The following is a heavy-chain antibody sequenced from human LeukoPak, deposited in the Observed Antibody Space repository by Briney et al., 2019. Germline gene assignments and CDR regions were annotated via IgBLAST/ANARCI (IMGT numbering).Heavy chain of an antibody. D-gene: IGHD2-21*02. CDR2: ISSSSSYI. Sequence: GGSLRLSCAASGFTFSSYSMNWVRQAPGKGLEWVSSISSSSSYIYYADSVKGRFTISRDNAKNSLYLQMNSLRAEDTAVYYCARAPYCGGDCSWYDWFDPWGQGTLVTVSS. V-gene: IGHV3-21*01. CDR3: ARAPYCGGDCSWYDWFDP. CDR1: GFTFSSYS. J-gene: IGHJ5*02.